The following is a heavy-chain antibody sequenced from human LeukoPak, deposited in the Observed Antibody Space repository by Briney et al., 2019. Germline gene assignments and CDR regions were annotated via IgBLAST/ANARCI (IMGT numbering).Heavy chain of an antibody. J-gene: IGHJ4*02. V-gene: IGHV4-39*01. D-gene: IGHD6-19*01. CDR2: IYYSGGT. CDR3: ARHAYRSGWLDF. CDR1: GXSISSSSDY. Sequence: KPSETLPLTCTVSGXSISSSSDYWGWIRQPPGKGLEWIGTIYYSGGTYYNPSLDSRVTISVDTSKNQFSLRLSSVTAADTAVYYCARHAYRSGWLDFWGQGTLVTVSS.